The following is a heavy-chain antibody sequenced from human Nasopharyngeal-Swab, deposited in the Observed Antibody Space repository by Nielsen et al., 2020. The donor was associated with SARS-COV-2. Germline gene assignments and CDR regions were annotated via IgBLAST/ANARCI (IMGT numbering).Heavy chain of an antibody. J-gene: IGHJ6*03. CDR2: IYPGDSDT. CDR1: GYNFTTYW. CDR3: ARRGYGGSGSYYSYYYMDV. D-gene: IGHD4-23*01. V-gene: IGHV5-51*01. Sequence: GGSLRLSCKGSGYNFTTYWIGWVRQMPGKGLEWMGIIYPGDSDTRYSPSFQGQVTISADKSISTAYLQWSSLKASDTAMYYCARRGYGGSGSYYSYYYMDVWGKGTTVTVSS.